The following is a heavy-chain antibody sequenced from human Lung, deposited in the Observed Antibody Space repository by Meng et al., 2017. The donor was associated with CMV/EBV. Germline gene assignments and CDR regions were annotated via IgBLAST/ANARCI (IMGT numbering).Heavy chain of an antibody. CDR1: GFTFDDYG. J-gene: IGHJ3*02. CDR3: ARSYDFWSGSKGSAFDI. CDR2: INWNGGST. Sequence: GASLKISCAASGFTFDDYGMSWVRQAPGKGLEWVSGINWNGGSTGYADSVKGRFTISRDNAKNSLYLQMNSLRAEDTALYYCARSYDFWSGSKGSAFDIWXQVTXVTVAS. V-gene: IGHV3-20*04. D-gene: IGHD3-3*01.